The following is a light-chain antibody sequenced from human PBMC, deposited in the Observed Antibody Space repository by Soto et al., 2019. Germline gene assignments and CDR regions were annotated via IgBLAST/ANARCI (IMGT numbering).Light chain of an antibody. J-gene: IGLJ1*01. CDR3: SSYTSSSTYV. Sequence: QSVLTQPASVSASPGQSIFISCTGTSEDIGAYDYVSWYQQHPGKAPKLILYAVNDRPSGVSSRLSGSKSGNTASLTISGLQAEDEADYYCSSYTSSSTYVFGTGTKVTVL. CDR1: SEDIGAYDY. CDR2: AVN. V-gene: IGLV2-14*01.